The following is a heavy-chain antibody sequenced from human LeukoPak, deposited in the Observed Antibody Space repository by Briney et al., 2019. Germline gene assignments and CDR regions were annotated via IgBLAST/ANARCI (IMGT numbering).Heavy chain of an antibody. V-gene: IGHV3-21*01. CDR1: GFTFSSYS. CDR3: ARYSYGTWYFDY. Sequence: PGGSLRLSCAASGFTFSSYSMNWVRQAPGKGLEWVSSISSSSSYIYYADSVKGRFTISRDNAKNSLYLQMNSLRAEGTAVYYCARYSYGTWYFDYWGQGTLVTVSS. J-gene: IGHJ4*02. CDR2: ISSSSSYI. D-gene: IGHD5-18*01.